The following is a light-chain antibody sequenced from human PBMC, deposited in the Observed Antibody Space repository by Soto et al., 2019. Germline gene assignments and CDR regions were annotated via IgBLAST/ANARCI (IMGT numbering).Light chain of an antibody. CDR2: GAS. CDR3: QQYNNWPHT. V-gene: IGKV3-15*01. Sequence: EIMMTQSPVTLSVSPGERATLSCRASQSVSSDLAWYLQRPGQAPSLLVYGASTRATGMPARFSGSGSGTEFTLTISSLQSEDFAVYYCQQYNNWPHTFGQGTKLEIK. CDR1: QSVSSD. J-gene: IGKJ2*01.